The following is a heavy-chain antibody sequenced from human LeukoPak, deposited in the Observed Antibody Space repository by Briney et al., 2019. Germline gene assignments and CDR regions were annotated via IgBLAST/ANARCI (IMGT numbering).Heavy chain of an antibody. CDR1: GGTFSSYA. CDR3: AREIVVVPAARAQSVWFDP. D-gene: IGHD2-2*01. J-gene: IGHJ5*02. Sequence: ASVKVSCKASGGTFSSYAISWVRQAPGQGLEWMGGIIPILGTANYAQKFQGRVTITADESTSTAYMELSSLRSEDTAVYYCAREIVVVPAARAQSVWFDPWGQGTLVTVSS. V-gene: IGHV1-69*13. CDR2: IIPILGTA.